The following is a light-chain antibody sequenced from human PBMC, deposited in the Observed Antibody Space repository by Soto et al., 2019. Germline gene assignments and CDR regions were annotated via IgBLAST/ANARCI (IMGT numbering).Light chain of an antibody. Sequence: DIQLTQSPSFLSASVGDRVIITCRANQDIASYLAWYQQKPGKAPKLLIYDASTLQSGVPSRFSGSGSGTEFTLTISSLQPEDFATYYWQQLNYYPLTFGQGTKVEIK. CDR2: DAS. V-gene: IGKV1-9*01. J-gene: IGKJ1*01. CDR3: QQLNYYPLT. CDR1: QDIASY.